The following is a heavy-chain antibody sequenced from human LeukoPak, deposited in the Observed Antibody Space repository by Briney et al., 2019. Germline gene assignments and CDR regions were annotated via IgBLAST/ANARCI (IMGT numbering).Heavy chain of an antibody. V-gene: IGHV3-7*01. CDR3: ARVAGDYDFWSGYPFYYYYYMDV. D-gene: IGHD3-3*01. J-gene: IGHJ6*03. CDR2: IKEDGSKK. CDR1: GFPFSDYW. Sequence: PGGSLRLSCAASGFPFSDYWMDWVRQAPGKGMEWVANIKEDGSKKSYADSVKGRFTISRDNAKSSLYLQMNSLRAEDTAVYYCARVAGDYDFWSGYPFYYYYYMDVWGKGTTVTVSS.